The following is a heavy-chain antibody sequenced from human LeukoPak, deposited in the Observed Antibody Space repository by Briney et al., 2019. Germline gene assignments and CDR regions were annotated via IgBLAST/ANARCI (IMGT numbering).Heavy chain of an antibody. D-gene: IGHD3-22*01. CDR3: AGYYYDSSGYYYLDY. CDR2: IYSGGTI. V-gene: IGHV3-53*01. CDR1: EFTVSSNY. J-gene: IGHJ4*02. Sequence: GGSLRLSCAASEFTVSSNYMNWVRQAPGKGLEWVSIIYSGGTIYYADSVRGRFTISRDNSKNTLYLQMNSLRAEDTAVYYCAGYYYDSSGYYYLDYWGQGTLVTVSS.